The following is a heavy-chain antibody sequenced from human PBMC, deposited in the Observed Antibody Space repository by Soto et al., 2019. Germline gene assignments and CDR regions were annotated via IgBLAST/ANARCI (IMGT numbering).Heavy chain of an antibody. V-gene: IGHV1-3*05. D-gene: IGHD3-16*01. CDR3: ARRITGGMDV. Sequence: QVQLVQSGAEEKKPGPSVKVSCKASGYIFTSYAMHWVRQAPGQRLEWMGWINVGKGFTKYSQEFQDRVTITRDTSAKIVYMELSSLRSEDTAVYYCARRITGGMDVWGQGTTVTVSS. CDR2: INVGKGFT. CDR1: GYIFTSYA. J-gene: IGHJ6*02.